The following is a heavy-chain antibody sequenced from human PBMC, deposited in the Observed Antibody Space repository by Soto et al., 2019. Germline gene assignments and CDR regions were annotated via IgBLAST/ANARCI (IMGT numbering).Heavy chain of an antibody. CDR2: IDWDDDK. J-gene: IGHJ4*02. CDR3: ARSPGVFTVATEFFHY. D-gene: IGHD4-17*01. V-gene: IGHV2-70*04. Sequence: GSGPTLVNPTQTLTLTCTFSGFSLSSKGMRVSWIRQPPGKALEWLARIDWDDDKFYSPSLRTRLTISKDTSKNQVVLTMTNVDPKDTATYYCARSPGVFTVATEFFHYWGQGTLVTVSS. CDR1: GFSLSSKGMR.